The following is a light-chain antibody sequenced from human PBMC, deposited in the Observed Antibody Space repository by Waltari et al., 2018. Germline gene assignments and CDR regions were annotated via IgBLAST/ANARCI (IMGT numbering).Light chain of an antibody. J-gene: IGLJ1*01. CDR2: EVS. CDR1: SSDVGAYTY. Sequence: QSALTQPASVSGSPGQSLTISCTGTSSDVGAYTYVPWYQQYPGKAPKPMIYEVSHRPSGVSNRFSGSKSGNTASLTISGLQAEDEADYYCSSFTGSDTHVFGTGTKVTVL. V-gene: IGLV2-14*01. CDR3: SSFTGSDTHV.